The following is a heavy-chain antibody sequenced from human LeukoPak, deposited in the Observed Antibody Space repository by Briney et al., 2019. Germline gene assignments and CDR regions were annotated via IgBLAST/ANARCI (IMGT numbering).Heavy chain of an antibody. V-gene: IGHV1-18*01. CDR3: ARASRITMVRGVIDVIDY. J-gene: IGHJ4*02. Sequence: ASVKVSCKASGYTFTSYGISWVRQAPGKELEWMGWISAYNGNTNYVQKLQGRVTMTTDTSTSTASMELRSLRSDDTAVYDCARASRITMVRGVIDVIDYWGQGTLVTVSS. CDR2: ISAYNGNT. D-gene: IGHD3-10*01. CDR1: GYTFTSYG.